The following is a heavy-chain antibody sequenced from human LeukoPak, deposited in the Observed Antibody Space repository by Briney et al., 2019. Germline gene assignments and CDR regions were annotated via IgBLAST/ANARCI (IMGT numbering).Heavy chain of an antibody. CDR2: IKGDGIST. CDR1: GFDFSSNW. D-gene: IGHD3-3*01. V-gene: IGHV3-74*01. J-gene: IGHJ4*02. Sequence: GGSLRLSCAASGFDFSSNWMHWVRHAPGQGLVWVSRIKGDGISTNYADSVKGRFTISRDIAKNTLYLQMNSLGAEDTGVYYCAKDHYWSIDYWGRGTLVTVSS. CDR3: AKDHYWSIDY.